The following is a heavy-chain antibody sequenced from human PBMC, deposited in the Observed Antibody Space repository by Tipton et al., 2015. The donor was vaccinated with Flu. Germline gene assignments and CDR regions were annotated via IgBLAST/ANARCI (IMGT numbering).Heavy chain of an antibody. CDR2: ISSSSSYI. D-gene: IGHD5-18*01. CDR1: GFTFSSYS. CDR3: ARERKGIQLWSNKYYFDY. J-gene: IGHJ4*02. V-gene: IGHV3-21*01. Sequence: SLRLSCAASGFTFSSYSMNWVRQAPGKGLEWVSSISSSSSYIYYADSVKGRFTISRDNAKNSLYLQMNSLRAEDTAVYYCARERKGIQLWSNKYYFDYWGQGTLVTVSS.